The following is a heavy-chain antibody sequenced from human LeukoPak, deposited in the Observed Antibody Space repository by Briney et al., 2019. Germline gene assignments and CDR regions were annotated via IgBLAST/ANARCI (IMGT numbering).Heavy chain of an antibody. J-gene: IGHJ4*02. CDR3: ATDLDSSGYYYGFRMPFDY. CDR2: INPSGGST. Sequence: ASVKVSCKASGYTFTSYYMHWVRQAPGQGLEWMGIINPSGGSTSYAQKFQGRVTMTRDTSTSTVYMELSSLRSEDTAVYYCATDLDSSGYYYGFRMPFDYWGQGTLVIVSS. D-gene: IGHD3-22*01. V-gene: IGHV1-46*01. CDR1: GYTFTSYY.